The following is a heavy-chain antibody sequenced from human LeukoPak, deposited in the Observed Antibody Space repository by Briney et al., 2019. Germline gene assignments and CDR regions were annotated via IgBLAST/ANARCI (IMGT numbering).Heavy chain of an antibody. V-gene: IGHV4-39*01. Sequence: SETLSLTCAVSGASISSGSYFWGWIRQPSGKGLEWIGTIYYSGSPYYNPSFKSRVTISVDASKNQFSLKLNSVTAADTAVYFCAVAGARYSDTGGLYAFDFWGRGTMVTVSS. D-gene: IGHD2-8*02. CDR2: IYYSGSP. J-gene: IGHJ3*01. CDR3: AVAGARYSDTGGLYAFDF. CDR1: GASISSGSYF.